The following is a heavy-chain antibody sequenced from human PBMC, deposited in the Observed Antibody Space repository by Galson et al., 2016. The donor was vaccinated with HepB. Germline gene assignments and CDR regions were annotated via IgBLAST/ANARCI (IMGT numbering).Heavy chain of an antibody. Sequence: SETLSLTCAVSGGSFNSDYWWSWVRQPPGKGLEWIGTIDNTGTTYCNPSLRNRVTISVDTSKNQFSLRLSSVTAADTAVYYCARRGSTTSYHDHWGQGTLVTVSS. J-gene: IGHJ4*02. CDR2: IDNTGTT. CDR3: ARRGSTTSYHDH. D-gene: IGHD1-1*01. V-gene: IGHV4-39*01. CDR1: GGSFNSDYW.